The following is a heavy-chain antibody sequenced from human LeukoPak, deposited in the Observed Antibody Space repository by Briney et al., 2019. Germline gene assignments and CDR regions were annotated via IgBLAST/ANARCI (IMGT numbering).Heavy chain of an antibody. Sequence: GESLKISCKGSGYSFPSYWIGWVRQMPGKGLEWMGIIYPGDSDTRYSPSLQGQVTISADKSISTAYLQWSSLKASDTAMYYCAKVAVPGTRYYYYGMDVWGQGTTVTVSS. CDR3: AKVAVPGTRYYYYGMDV. J-gene: IGHJ6*02. CDR1: GYSFPSYW. D-gene: IGHD6-19*01. CDR2: IYPGDSDT. V-gene: IGHV5-51*01.